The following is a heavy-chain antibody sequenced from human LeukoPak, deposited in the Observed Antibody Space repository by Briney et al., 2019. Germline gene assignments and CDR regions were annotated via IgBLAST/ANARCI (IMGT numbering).Heavy chain of an antibody. Sequence: GGSLRLSCAASGFTFSTYAMTWVRQAPGKGLEWVSLISRGGDVTYYADSVKGRFTISRDNAKNTVYLQMNSLRVEDTAVYYCARDIYSIAEWGQGTLVTVSS. J-gene: IGHJ4*02. D-gene: IGHD1-26*01. CDR1: GFTFSTYA. V-gene: IGHV3-23*01. CDR2: ISRGGDVT. CDR3: ARDIYSIAE.